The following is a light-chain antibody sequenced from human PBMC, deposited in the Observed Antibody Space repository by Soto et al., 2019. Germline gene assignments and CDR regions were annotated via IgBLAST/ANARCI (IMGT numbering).Light chain of an antibody. V-gene: IGKV3-11*01. Sequence: EIVLTQSPATLSLSPGERATLSCRASQSVSSFLAWYQQKPGQAPRLLIYDASNRATGIPARFRGSGSGTDFTLTISSLEPEVCAVYYCQQRSYLVTFGQGTKVEIK. CDR1: QSVSSF. CDR2: DAS. J-gene: IGKJ1*01. CDR3: QQRSYLVT.